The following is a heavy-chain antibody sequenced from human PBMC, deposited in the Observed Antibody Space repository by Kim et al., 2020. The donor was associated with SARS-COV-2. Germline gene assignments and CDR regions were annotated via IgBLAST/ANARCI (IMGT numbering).Heavy chain of an antibody. V-gene: IGHV4-59*01. CDR3: ARELRDGYRD. CDR1: GGSISTYY. D-gene: IGHD5-18*01. Sequence: SETLSLTCTVSGGSISTYYWSWIRQPPGKGLEWIGYIYYSGSANYNPSLKSRVTMSVDTSKSQFSLKLSSLTAADTALYYCARELRDGYRDWGQGTLVTV. CDR2: IYYSGSA. J-gene: IGHJ4*02.